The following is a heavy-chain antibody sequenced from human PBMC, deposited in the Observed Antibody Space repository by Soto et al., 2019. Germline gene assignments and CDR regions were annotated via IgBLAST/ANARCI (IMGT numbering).Heavy chain of an antibody. Sequence: GESLKISCAASGFNFSNHWMHWVRQRPGEGLVWVSRITSDGKSKAYAESVKGRFAISRDNAKNTLYLQMNGLTAEDTAVYYCARESGDWPLNWFDPWGLGTLVTVSS. CDR2: ITSDGKSK. V-gene: IGHV3-74*01. CDR1: GFNFSNHW. CDR3: ARESGDWPLNWFDP. J-gene: IGHJ5*02. D-gene: IGHD2-21*02.